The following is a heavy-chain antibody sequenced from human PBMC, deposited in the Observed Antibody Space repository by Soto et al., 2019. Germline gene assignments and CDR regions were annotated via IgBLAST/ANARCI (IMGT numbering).Heavy chain of an antibody. J-gene: IGHJ5*02. CDR1: GFTFSSYA. CDR2: ISYDGSNK. V-gene: IGHV3-30-3*01. Sequence: GGSLRLSCAASGFTFSSYAMHWVRQAPGKGLEWVAVISYDGSNKYYADSVKGRFTISRDNSKNTLYLQMNSLRAEDTAVYYCARDKDPDMDDFWSGYYTIDPWGQGTLVTVSS. D-gene: IGHD3-3*01. CDR3: ARDKDPDMDDFWSGYYTIDP.